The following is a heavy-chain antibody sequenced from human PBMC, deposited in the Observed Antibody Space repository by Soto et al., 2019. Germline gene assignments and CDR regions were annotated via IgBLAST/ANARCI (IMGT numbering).Heavy chain of an antibody. V-gene: IGHV1-46*03. J-gene: IGHJ4*02. CDR1: GYTFTSYY. D-gene: IGHD3-3*02. CDR2: INPSGGST. Sequence: QVQLMQSGAEVKKPGASVKVSCKASGYTFTSYYMHWVRQAPGQGLEWMGIINPSGGSTNYAQKLQGRVSMTRDTSTSTVYMELRSVGAEERAVYYCARELAFADYWGQGSLVTVSS. CDR3: ARELAFADY.